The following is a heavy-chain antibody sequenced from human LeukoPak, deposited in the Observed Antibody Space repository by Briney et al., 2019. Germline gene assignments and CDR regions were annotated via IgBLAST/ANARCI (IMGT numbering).Heavy chain of an antibody. V-gene: IGHV1-46*01. Sequence: RAASVKVSCKASGYTFTSYYMHWVRQAPGQGLEWMGIINPSGGSTSYAQKFQGRVTMTRDTSTSTVYMELSSLRSEDTAAYYCARDPHSHYYDSSGYYLPDDYWGQGTLVTVSS. D-gene: IGHD3-22*01. CDR3: ARDPHSHYYDSSGYYLPDDY. CDR2: INPSGGST. J-gene: IGHJ4*02. CDR1: GYTFTSYY.